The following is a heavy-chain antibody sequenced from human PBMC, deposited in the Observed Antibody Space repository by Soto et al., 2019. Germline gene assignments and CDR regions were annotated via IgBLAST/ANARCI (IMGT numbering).Heavy chain of an antibody. CDR3: ARAIWGSHPTSYSYYFDY. J-gene: IGHJ4*02. Sequence: ASVKVSCKASGYTFTSYDINWVRQATGQGLEWMGWMNPNSGNTGYAQKFQGRVTMTRNTSISTAYMELSSLRSEDTAVYYCARAIWGSHPTSYSYYFDYWGQGTLVTVSS. CDR2: MNPNSGNT. V-gene: IGHV1-8*01. D-gene: IGHD3-16*02. CDR1: GYTFTSYD.